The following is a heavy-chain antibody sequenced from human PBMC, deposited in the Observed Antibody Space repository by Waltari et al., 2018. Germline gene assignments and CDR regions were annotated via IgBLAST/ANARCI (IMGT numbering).Heavy chain of an antibody. CDR3: ARGYGSGSYYTASFDY. CDR1: GGSFSGYY. D-gene: IGHD3-10*01. V-gene: IGHV4-34*01. J-gene: IGHJ4*02. Sequence: QVQLQQWGAGLLKPSETLSLTCAVYGGSFSGYYWSWVRQPPGKGLEWIGEINHSGSTHYNPSLKSRVTISVNTSKNQFSLKLSSVTAADTAVYYCARGYGSGSYYTASFDYWGQGTLVTVSS. CDR2: INHSGST.